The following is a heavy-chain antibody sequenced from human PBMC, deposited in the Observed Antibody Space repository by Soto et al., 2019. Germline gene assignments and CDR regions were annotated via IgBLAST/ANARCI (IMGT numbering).Heavy chain of an antibody. Sequence: GGSLRLSCAASGFTFSSYAMHWVRQAPGKGLEWVAVISYDGSNKYYADSVKGRFTISRDNSKNTLYLQMNSLRAEDTAVYYCAREGCYDSSGWFDYWGQGTLVTVS. D-gene: IGHD3-22*01. V-gene: IGHV3-30-3*01. J-gene: IGHJ4*02. CDR1: GFTFSSYA. CDR2: ISYDGSNK. CDR3: AREGCYDSSGWFDY.